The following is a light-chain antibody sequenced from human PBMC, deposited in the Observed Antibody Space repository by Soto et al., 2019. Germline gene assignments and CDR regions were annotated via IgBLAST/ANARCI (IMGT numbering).Light chain of an antibody. V-gene: IGKV4-1*01. CDR3: QQYYSTFSIT. CDR1: QSVLYSSNNKNY. Sequence: DIVMTQSPDSLAVSLGERATINCKSSQSVLYSSNNKNYLAWYQQKPGQPPKLLIYWASTRESGVPDRFSGSGSGTDFTLTIISLQAEDVAVYYCQQYYSTFSITFGQGTRLEIK. CDR2: WAS. J-gene: IGKJ5*01.